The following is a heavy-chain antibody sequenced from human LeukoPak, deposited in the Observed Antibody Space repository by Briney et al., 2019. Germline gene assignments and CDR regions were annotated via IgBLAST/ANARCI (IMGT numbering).Heavy chain of an antibody. CDR1: GGSFSGYY. J-gene: IGHJ6*03. Sequence: EPSETLSLTCAVYGGSFSGYYWSWIRQPPGKGLEWIGEINHSGSTNYNPSLKSRVTISVDTSKNQSSLKLSSVTAADTAVYYCARGRRERYCSSTSCPYYYYYYMDVWGKGTTVTVSS. D-gene: IGHD2-2*01. V-gene: IGHV4-34*01. CDR2: INHSGST. CDR3: ARGRRERYCSSTSCPYYYYYYMDV.